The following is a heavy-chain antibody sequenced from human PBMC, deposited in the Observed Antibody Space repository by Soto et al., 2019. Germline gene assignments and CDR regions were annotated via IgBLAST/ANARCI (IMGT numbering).Heavy chain of an antibody. CDR3: AKIPRYYYGSGTESGFDP. J-gene: IGHJ5*02. D-gene: IGHD3-10*01. Sequence: EVQLLESGGGLVQPGGSLRLSCAASGFTFSSYAMSWVRQAPGKGLEWVSAISGSGGSTYYADSVKGRFTISRDNSKNTLHLQMNSLRAEDTAVYYCAKIPRYYYGSGTESGFDPWGQGTLVTVSS. V-gene: IGHV3-23*01. CDR2: ISGSGGST. CDR1: GFTFSSYA.